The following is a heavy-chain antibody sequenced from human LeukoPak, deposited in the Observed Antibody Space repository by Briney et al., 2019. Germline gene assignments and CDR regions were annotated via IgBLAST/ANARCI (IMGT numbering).Heavy chain of an antibody. V-gene: IGHV3-21*01. CDR2: ISSSSSYI. CDR3: ARADWDTAMIDY. J-gene: IGHJ4*02. CDR1: GFTFSSYS. Sequence: GGSLRLSCAAPGFTFSSYSMNWVRQAPGKGLEWVSSISSSSSYIYYADSVKGRFTISRDNAKNSLYLQMNSLRAEDTAVYYCARADWDTAMIDYWGQGTLVTVSS. D-gene: IGHD5-18*01.